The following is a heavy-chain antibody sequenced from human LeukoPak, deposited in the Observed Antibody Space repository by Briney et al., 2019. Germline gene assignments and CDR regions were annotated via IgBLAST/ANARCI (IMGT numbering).Heavy chain of an antibody. D-gene: IGHD6-19*01. CDR1: GYTLTELS. Sequence: ASVKVSCKVSGYTLTELSMHWVRQAPGKGLEWMGGFDPEDGETIYAQKFQGRVTITRNTSISTAYMELSSLRSEDTAVYYCARGGPSIAVAGTGYYYMDVWGKGTTVTVSS. V-gene: IGHV1-24*01. CDR2: FDPEDGET. J-gene: IGHJ6*03. CDR3: ARGGPSIAVAGTGYYYMDV.